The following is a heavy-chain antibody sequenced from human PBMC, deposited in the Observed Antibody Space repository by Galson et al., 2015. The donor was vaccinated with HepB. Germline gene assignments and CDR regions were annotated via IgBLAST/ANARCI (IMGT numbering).Heavy chain of an antibody. V-gene: IGHV3-30-3*01. J-gene: IGHJ3*02. CDR3: ARDSEGKSSWGDAFDI. CDR1: GFTFSSYA. D-gene: IGHD7-27*01. Sequence: SLRLSCAASGFTFSSYAMHWVRQAPGKGLEWVAVISYDGSNKYYADSVKGRFTISRDNSKNTLYLQMNSLRAEDTAVYYCARDSEGKSSWGDAFDIWGQGTMVTVSS. CDR2: ISYDGSNK.